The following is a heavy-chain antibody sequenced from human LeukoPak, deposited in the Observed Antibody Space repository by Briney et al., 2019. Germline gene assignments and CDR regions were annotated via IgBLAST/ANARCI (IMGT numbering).Heavy chain of an antibody. Sequence: SETLSLTCTLSVGSISRGDSYWSWIRHPPGKGLEWIGYIYYSGSTYYTPSLKRGVTISLDTSKNQLSLKLSSVTAADTAVYYCAQYYYDSSGYPRAAFDIWAQGTMVTVSS. CDR3: AQYYYDSSGYPRAAFDI. CDR1: VGSISRGDSY. CDR2: IYYSGST. J-gene: IGHJ3*02. D-gene: IGHD3-22*01. V-gene: IGHV4-30-4*01.